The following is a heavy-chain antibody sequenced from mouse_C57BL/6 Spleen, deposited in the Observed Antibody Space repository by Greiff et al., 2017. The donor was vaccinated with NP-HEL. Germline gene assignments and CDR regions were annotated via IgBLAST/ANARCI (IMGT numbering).Heavy chain of an antibody. CDR1: GYAFSSSW. Sequence: VKLMESGPELVKPGASVKISCKASGYAFSSSWMNWVKQRPGKGLEWIGRIYPGDGDTNYNVKFKGKATLTADKSSSTAYMQLSSLTSEDSAVYFCANGVATNFDYWGQGTTLTVSS. V-gene: IGHV1-82*01. CDR3: ANGVATNFDY. D-gene: IGHD1-1*02. CDR2: IYPGDGDT. J-gene: IGHJ2*01.